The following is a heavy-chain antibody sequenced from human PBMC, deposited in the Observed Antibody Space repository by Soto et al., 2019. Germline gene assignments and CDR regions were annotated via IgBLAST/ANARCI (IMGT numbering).Heavy chain of an antibody. Sequence: GGSLRLSCAASGFTFSSYGMHWVRQAPGKGLEWVAVIWYDGSNKYYADSVKGRFTISRGNSKNTLYLQMNSLRAEDTAVYYCARDKAVVVPAVTQGFYYYYYMDVWGKGTTVTVSS. CDR3: ARDKAVVVPAVTQGFYYYYYMDV. CDR2: IWYDGSNK. V-gene: IGHV3-33*01. CDR1: GFTFSSYG. D-gene: IGHD2-2*01. J-gene: IGHJ6*03.